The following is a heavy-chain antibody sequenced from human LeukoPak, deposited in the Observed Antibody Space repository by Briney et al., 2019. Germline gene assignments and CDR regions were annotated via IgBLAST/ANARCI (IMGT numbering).Heavy chain of an antibody. CDR3: ARAPSEIGGYYPEYFRH. CDR1: VFPLSSYW. J-gene: IGHJ1*01. D-gene: IGHD3-22*01. Sequence: GGSLRLSCAASVFPLSSYWMHWVRQAPGKGLVWVSRIKSDGRTNYADSVKGRFTISRDNAKNTVSLQMNSLRAEDTGVYYCARAPSEIGGYYPEYFRHWGQGTLVIVSS. V-gene: IGHV3-74*01. CDR2: IKSDGRT.